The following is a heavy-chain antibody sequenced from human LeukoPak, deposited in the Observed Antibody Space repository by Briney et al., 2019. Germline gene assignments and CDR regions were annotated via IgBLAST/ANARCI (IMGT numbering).Heavy chain of an antibody. CDR1: GGTFSSYA. CDR3: ARRYCSSTSCYDDAFDI. V-gene: IGHV1-69*13. D-gene: IGHD2-2*01. CDR2: IIPIFGTA. J-gene: IGHJ3*02. Sequence: GASVKVSCKASGGTFSSYAISWVRQAPGQGLEWMGGIIPIFGTANYAQKFQGRVTITADESTSTAYMELSSLRSEDTAVYYCARRYCSSTSCYDDAFDIWGQGTMVTVSS.